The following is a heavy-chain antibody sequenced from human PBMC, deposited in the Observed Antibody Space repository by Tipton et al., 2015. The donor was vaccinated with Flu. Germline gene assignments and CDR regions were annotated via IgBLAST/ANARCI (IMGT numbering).Heavy chain of an antibody. CDR3: ARRKSGSYYFDY. CDR2: ISWISGDV. CDR1: GFTFEDYA. J-gene: IGHJ4*02. V-gene: IGHV3-9*01. D-gene: IGHD1-26*01. Sequence: SLRLSCAASGFTFEDYAMHWVRQAPGKGLEWVSGISWISGDVNYADSVRGRFTISRDNAKNSVYLQMNSLRVEDTALYYCARRKSGSYYFDYWGQGTLVTVSS.